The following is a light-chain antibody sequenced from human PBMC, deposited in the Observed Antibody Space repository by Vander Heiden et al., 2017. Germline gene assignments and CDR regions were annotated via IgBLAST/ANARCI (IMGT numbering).Light chain of an antibody. Sequence: DLQMTQSPSSLSASVGDRVTITCQASQDISNYLNWYQQKPGKAPKLLIYDASNLETGVPSRFSGSGSGTDSTFTISSLQPEDIATYYCQQYDNLPITFGQGTRLEIK. CDR1: QDISNY. CDR3: QQYDNLPIT. V-gene: IGKV1-33*01. J-gene: IGKJ5*01. CDR2: DAS.